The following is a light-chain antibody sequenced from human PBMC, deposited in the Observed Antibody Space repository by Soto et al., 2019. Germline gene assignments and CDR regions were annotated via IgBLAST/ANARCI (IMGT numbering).Light chain of an antibody. Sequence: QLVLTQPASVSGSFGQSIIISCTGTSSDVGSYNLVSWFQQLPGKVPKLMIYEGTKRPSGVSDRFSGSKSGNTASLTISGLQAEDEADYYCFSYAGNSVYVFGTGTKLTVL. CDR3: FSYAGNSVYV. J-gene: IGLJ1*01. V-gene: IGLV2-23*01. CDR1: SSDVGSYNL. CDR2: EGT.